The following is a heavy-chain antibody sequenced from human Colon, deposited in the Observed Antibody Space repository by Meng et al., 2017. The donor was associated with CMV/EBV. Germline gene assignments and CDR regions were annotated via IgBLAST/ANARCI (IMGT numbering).Heavy chain of an antibody. D-gene: IGHD3-3*01. CDR2: ISYDGSNK. V-gene: IGHV3-30*04. CDR3: ARITTFGTGLHGMDV. Sequence: GESLKISCTATGFSLRASAMFWVRQPPGKGLEWVAVISYDGSNKYYPDSVKGRFTVSRDNAKNSLYLQMNSLRAEDSAVYYCARITTFGTGLHGMDVWGQGTTVTVSS. CDR1: GFSLRASA. J-gene: IGHJ6*02.